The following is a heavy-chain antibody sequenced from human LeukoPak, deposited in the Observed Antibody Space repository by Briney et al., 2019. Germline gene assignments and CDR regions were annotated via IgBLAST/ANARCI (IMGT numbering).Heavy chain of an antibody. Sequence: ASGPALVKPTQTLTLTFTFSGFSLSTSGMCVSWIRQPPGKALEWLARIDWDDDKYYSTSLKTRLTISKDTSKNQVLLTMTNVAPVDTATYHCARIHTVTTSDAFDIWGQGTMVTVSS. D-gene: IGHD4-17*01. CDR1: GFSLSTSGMC. CDR3: ARIHTVTTSDAFDI. V-gene: IGHV2-70*11. J-gene: IGHJ3*02. CDR2: IDWDDDK.